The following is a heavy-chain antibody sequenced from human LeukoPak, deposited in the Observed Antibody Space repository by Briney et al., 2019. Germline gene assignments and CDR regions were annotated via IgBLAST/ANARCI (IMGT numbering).Heavy chain of an antibody. J-gene: IGHJ3*02. D-gene: IGHD4-17*01. CDR2: ISSSSSYI. CDR1: GFTFSSYS. CDR3: ARADYADDAFDI. V-gene: IGHV3-21*01. Sequence: KSGGSLRLSCAASGFTFSSYSMTWVRQAPGKGLEWVSSISSSSSYIYYADSVKGRFTISRDNAKNSLYLQMNSLRAEDTAVYYCARADYADDAFDIWGQGTMVTVSS.